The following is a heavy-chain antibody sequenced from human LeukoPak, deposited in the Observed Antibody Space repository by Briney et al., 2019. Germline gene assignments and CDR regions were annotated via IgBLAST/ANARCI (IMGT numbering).Heavy chain of an antibody. CDR1: GYTFTDYD. CDR2: INPNSGGT. D-gene: IGHD4-17*01. Sequence: ASVKVSFKASGYTFTDYDMHWVRQAPGQGLEWMGWINPNSGGTKFAQKFRGRVTMTRDTSTSTVYMELSSLRSEDTAVYYCARDLIDYGDSHDAFDIWGQGTMVTVSS. CDR3: ARDLIDYGDSHDAFDI. J-gene: IGHJ3*02. V-gene: IGHV1-2*02.